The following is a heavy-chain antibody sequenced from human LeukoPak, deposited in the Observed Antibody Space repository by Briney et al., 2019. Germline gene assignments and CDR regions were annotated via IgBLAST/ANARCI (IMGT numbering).Heavy chain of an antibody. CDR3: ARANFLYCSSSTCLFDH. CDR2: INPNDGDT. D-gene: IGHD2-2*01. CDR1: GYTFTDYY. V-gene: IGHV1-2*02. J-gene: IGHJ4*02. Sequence: GASVKVSCKASGYTFTDYYMHWVRQAPGQGFEWMGWINPNDGDTNYAQKFQGRVTMTRDTSISTAHMEVSRLRSDDTAVYYCARANFLYCSSSTCLFDHWAREPWLPSRQ.